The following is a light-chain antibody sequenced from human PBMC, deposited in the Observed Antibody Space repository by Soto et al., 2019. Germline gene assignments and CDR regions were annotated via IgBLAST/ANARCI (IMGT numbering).Light chain of an antibody. J-gene: IGLJ2*01. V-gene: IGLV2-8*01. CDR1: SSDVGGYEY. CDR2: EVV. CDR3: SSYAGSNNLHVL. Sequence: QSVLPQPPSASGSPGQSVTISCTGSSSDVGGYEYVSWYQQHPGKAPKLIIYEVVKRPSGVPDRFSGSKSGNTASLTVSGLQAEDEADYYCSSYAGSNNLHVLFGGGTQVTVL.